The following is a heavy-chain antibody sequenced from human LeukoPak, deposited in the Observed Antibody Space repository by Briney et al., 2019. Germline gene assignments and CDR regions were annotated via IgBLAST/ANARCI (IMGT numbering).Heavy chain of an antibody. CDR2: IYYSGST. J-gene: IGHJ4*02. V-gene: IGHV4-30-4*01. Sequence: PSQTLSLTCTVSGGSISSGDYYWRWIRQPPGKGLEWIGYIYYSGSTYYNPSLKSRVTISVDASKNQFSLKLSSVTAADTAVYYCARVPYYGSGSPYFDYWGQGTLVTVSS. CDR3: ARVPYYGSGSPYFDY. CDR1: GGSISSGDYY. D-gene: IGHD3-10*01.